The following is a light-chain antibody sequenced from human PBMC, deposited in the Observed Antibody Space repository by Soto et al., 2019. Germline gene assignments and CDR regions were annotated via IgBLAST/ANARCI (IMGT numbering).Light chain of an antibody. Sequence: EIVLTQSPGTLSLSPGERATLSCRASQSVSSNLAWYQQKPGQAPRLLIYGASSRATGIPDRFSGSGSGTEFTLTISSLQSEDFAVYYCRQYKNWPPITFGQGTRLEIK. V-gene: IGKV3D-15*01. CDR3: RQYKNWPPIT. CDR1: QSVSSN. CDR2: GAS. J-gene: IGKJ5*01.